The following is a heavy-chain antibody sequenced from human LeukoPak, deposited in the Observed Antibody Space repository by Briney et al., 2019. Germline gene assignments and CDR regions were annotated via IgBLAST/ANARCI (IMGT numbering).Heavy chain of an antibody. J-gene: IGHJ6*03. Sequence: SETLSLTCTVSGGSISSSIYYWGWVRQPPGKGLEWIGSIHYSGSTYYNSSLKSRVTISADTSKNQFSLKLSSVTAADTAVYYCARRRRAAAGTGYYYYYYMDVWGKGTTVTVSS. D-gene: IGHD6-13*01. V-gene: IGHV4-39*01. CDR1: GGSISSSIYY. CDR3: ARRRRAAAGTGYYYYYYMDV. CDR2: IHYSGST.